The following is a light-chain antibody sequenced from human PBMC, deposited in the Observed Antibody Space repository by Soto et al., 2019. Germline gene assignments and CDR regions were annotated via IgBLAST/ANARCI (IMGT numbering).Light chain of an antibody. Sequence: DIQMTQSPSSVSASVGDRVTITCRASQGISSWLAWYQQKPGKAPKLLIYAPSPLQSGVPSRLSGSESRKDFTLTISSLQHEDFATYCRPHANSLPYPCGQETKLEIK. V-gene: IGKV1-12*02. CDR2: APS. CDR3: PHANSLPYP. J-gene: IGKJ2*01. CDR1: QGISSW.